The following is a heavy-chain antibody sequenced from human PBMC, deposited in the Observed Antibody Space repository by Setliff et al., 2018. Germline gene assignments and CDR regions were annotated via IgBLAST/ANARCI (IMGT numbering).Heavy chain of an antibody. D-gene: IGHD3-22*01. J-gene: IGHJ6*03. CDR2: IYTNGRT. CDR3: AXXITSGGYWGQKFLYLDV. CDR1: GGSISSDSHY. V-gene: IGHV4-61*09. Sequence: SETLSLTCTVSGGSISSDSHYWGWIRQPAGKGLELVGQIYTNGRTNYNPSLKSRLTIXXXTSXNXXXXXXXXXXXXXXXXYXXAXXITSGGYWGQKFLYLDVWGRGTTVTVSS.